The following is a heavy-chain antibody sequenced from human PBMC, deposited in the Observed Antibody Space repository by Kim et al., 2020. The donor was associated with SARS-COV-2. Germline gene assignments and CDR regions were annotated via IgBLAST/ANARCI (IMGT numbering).Heavy chain of an antibody. J-gene: IGHJ6*02. D-gene: IGHD6-19*01. Sequence: GGSLRLSCAASGFTFSSYGMHWVRQAPGKGLEWVAVIWYDGSNKYYADSVKGRFTISRDNSKNTLYLQMNSLRAEDTAVYYCAKESLFTISSGWYVGDYYGMDVWGQGTTVTVSS. CDR2: IWYDGSNK. CDR1: GFTFSSYG. CDR3: AKESLFTISSGWYVGDYYGMDV. V-gene: IGHV3-33*06.